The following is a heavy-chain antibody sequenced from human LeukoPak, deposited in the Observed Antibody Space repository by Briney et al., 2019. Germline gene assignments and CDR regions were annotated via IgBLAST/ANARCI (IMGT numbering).Heavy chain of an antibody. CDR2: TYYRSKWYN. D-gene: IGHD6-6*01. CDR1: GDSVSINSAA. Sequence: SPTLSLTCAISGDSVSINSAAWNWIRQSPSRGLEWLGRTYYRSKWYNDYAVSVKSRITINPDTSKNQFSLQLNSVTPEDTAVYYCARVCSSCGGSVTVEYSSSSHQGLDLWGQGTLVTVSS. V-gene: IGHV6-1*01. J-gene: IGHJ5*02. CDR3: ARVCSSCGGSVTVEYSSSSHQGLDL.